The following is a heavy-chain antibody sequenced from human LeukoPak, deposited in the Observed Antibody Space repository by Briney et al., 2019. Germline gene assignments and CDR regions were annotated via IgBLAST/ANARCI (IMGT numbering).Heavy chain of an antibody. CDR1: GFTFSSYS. CDR2: ISSSSSYI. Sequence: GGSLRLSCAASGFTFSSYSMNWVRQAPGKGLEWVSSISSSSSYIHYADSVKGRFTISRDNAKNSLYLQMNSLRAEDTAVYYCARGMADYFDYWGQGTLVTVSS. CDR3: ARGMADYFDY. J-gene: IGHJ4*02. D-gene: IGHD5-24*01. V-gene: IGHV3-21*01.